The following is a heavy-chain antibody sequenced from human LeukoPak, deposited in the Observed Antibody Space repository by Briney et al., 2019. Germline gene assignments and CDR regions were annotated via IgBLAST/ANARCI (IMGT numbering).Heavy chain of an antibody. CDR2: IYHSGST. CDR1: GGSISSHY. V-gene: IGHV4-59*08. CDR3: ARNDDSSGYYRLFDP. Sequence: SETLSLTCTVSGGSISSHYWSWIRQPPGKGLEWIGSIYHSGSTYYNPSLKSRVTISVDTSKNQFSLKLSSVTAADTAVYYCARNDDSSGYYRLFDPWGQGTLVTVSS. J-gene: IGHJ5*02. D-gene: IGHD3-22*01.